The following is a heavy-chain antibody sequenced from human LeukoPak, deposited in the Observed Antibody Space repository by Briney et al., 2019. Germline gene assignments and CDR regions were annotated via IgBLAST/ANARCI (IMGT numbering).Heavy chain of an antibody. Sequence: SETLSLTCTVSGGSIRSYYWSWIRQPPGKGLEWIGYIYYSGSINYNPSLKSRVTISVDTSKNQFSLKLSSMTAADTAVYYCARTIAAAGTEDYWGQGTLVTVSS. CDR1: GGSIRSYY. D-gene: IGHD6-13*01. CDR2: IYYSGSI. J-gene: IGHJ4*02. V-gene: IGHV4-59*01. CDR3: ARTIAAAGTEDY.